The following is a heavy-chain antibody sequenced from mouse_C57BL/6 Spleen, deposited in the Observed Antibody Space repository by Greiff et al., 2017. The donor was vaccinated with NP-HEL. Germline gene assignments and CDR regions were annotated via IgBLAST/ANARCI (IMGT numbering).Heavy chain of an antibody. J-gene: IGHJ3*01. V-gene: IGHV1-54*01. Sequence: QVQLQQSGAELVRPGTSVKVSCKASGYAFTNYLIEWVKQRPGRGLEWIGVINPGSGGTNYNEKFKGKATLTADKSSSTAYMQLSSLTSEDSAVYFCARFYDYGFAYWGQGTLVTVSA. CDR2: INPGSGGT. CDR1: GYAFTNYL. CDR3: ARFYDYGFAY. D-gene: IGHD2-4*01.